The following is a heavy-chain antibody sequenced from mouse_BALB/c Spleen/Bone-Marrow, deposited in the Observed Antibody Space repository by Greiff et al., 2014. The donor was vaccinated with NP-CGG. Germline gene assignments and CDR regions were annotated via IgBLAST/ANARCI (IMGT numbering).Heavy chain of an antibody. D-gene: IGHD1-1*01. CDR3: ARVYGSSYDPYYYAMDY. CDR2: IWAGGST. Sequence: LQESGPGLVAPSQSLSITCTVSGFSFTSYGVYWARQPPGKGLEWLGVIWAGGSTNYNSGLMSRLSISKDNSKSQVLLKMNSLQTDDTAMYYCARVYGSSYDPYYYAMDYWGQGTSVTVSS. CDR1: GFSFTSYG. J-gene: IGHJ4*01. V-gene: IGHV2-9*02.